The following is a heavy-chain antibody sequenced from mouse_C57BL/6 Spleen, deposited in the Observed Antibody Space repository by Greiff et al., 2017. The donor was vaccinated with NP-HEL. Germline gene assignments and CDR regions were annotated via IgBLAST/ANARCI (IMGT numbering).Heavy chain of an antibody. D-gene: IGHD4-1*01. CDR2: IWSDGST. J-gene: IGHJ1*03. CDR1: GFSLTSYG. V-gene: IGHV2-6*03. Sequence: QVQLKESGPGLVAPSQSLSITCTVSGFSLTSYGVHWVRQPPGKGLEWLVVIWSDGSTTYNSALKSKLSISKDNSKSQVFLKMNSLQTDDTAMYYCARELGPGWYFDVWGTGTTVTVSS. CDR3: ARELGPGWYFDV.